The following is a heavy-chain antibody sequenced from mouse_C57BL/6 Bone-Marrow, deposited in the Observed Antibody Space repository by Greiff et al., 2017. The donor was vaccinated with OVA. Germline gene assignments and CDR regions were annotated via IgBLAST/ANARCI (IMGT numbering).Heavy chain of an antibody. Sequence: ESGPGLVKPSQSLSLTCSVTGYSITSGYYWNWIRQFPGNKLEWMGYISYDGSNNYNPSLKNRISITRDTSKNQFFLKLNSVTTEDTATYYCARDRPYYGSSYWYFDVWGTGTTVTVSS. D-gene: IGHD1-1*01. CDR1: GYSITSGYY. CDR2: ISYDGSN. J-gene: IGHJ1*03. V-gene: IGHV3-6*01. CDR3: ARDRPYYGSSYWYFDV.